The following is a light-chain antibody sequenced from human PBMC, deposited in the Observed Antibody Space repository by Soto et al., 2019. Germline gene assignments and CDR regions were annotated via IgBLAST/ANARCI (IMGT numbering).Light chain of an antibody. J-gene: IGKJ1*01. CDR1: QDVGRY. Sequence: AIRMTQSPSSLSASAGDRVAIACRASQDVGRYLAWYQQKPGQAPKLLIYGASTLQSGVPSRFSGGGSGTDFTLTISCLQSEDFATYYCQHYENYPWTFGQGTKVDIK. CDR2: GAS. V-gene: IGKV1-8*01. CDR3: QHYENYPWT.